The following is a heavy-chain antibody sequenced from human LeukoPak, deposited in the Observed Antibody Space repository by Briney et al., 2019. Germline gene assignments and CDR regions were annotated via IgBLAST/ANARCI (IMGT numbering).Heavy chain of an antibody. V-gene: IGHV3-30*04. J-gene: IGHJ4*02. Sequence: PGGSLRLSCAASGFTFSSHAIHWVRQPPGKGLEWVAVISYDGTYKYYADSEKGRFTVSRDNSKNMLYLQMNSLTTEDTAVYYCARDPHSSGWRNYFDFWGQGTLVTVSS. CDR1: GFTFSSHA. D-gene: IGHD6-19*01. CDR3: ARDPHSSGWRNYFDF. CDR2: ISYDGTYK.